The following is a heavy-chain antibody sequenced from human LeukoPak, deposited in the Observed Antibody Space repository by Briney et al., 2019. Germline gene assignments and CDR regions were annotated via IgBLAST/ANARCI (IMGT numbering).Heavy chain of an antibody. V-gene: IGHV3-48*02. CDR3: ARVAAGYSVNYFDY. CDR2: ISTGSSTT. Sequence: PGGSLRLSCAASEFAFSTYNMNWVRQAPGKGLEWVSYISTGSSTTYYADSVKGRFTISRDNVENSLYLRMNSLRDEDTAVYCCARVAAGYSVNYFDYWGQGTLVTVSS. D-gene: IGHD4-23*01. J-gene: IGHJ4*02. CDR1: EFAFSTYN.